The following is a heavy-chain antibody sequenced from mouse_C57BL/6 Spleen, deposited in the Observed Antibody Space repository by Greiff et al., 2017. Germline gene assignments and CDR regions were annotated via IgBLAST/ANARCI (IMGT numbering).Heavy chain of an antibody. V-gene: IGHV1-52*01. CDR3: ARRRTGWYFDV. Sequence: VQLQQPGAELVRPGSSVKLSCKASGYTFTSYWMHWVKQSPIQGLEWIGNIDPSDSETHYNQKFKDKATLTVDKSSSTAYMQLSSLTSEDSAVDYCARRRTGWYFDVWGTGTTVTVSS. CDR2: IDPSDSET. CDR1: GYTFTSYW. J-gene: IGHJ1*03.